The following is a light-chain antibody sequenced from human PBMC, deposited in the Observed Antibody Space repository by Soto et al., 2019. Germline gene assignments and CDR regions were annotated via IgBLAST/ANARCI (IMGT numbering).Light chain of an antibody. CDR2: DVS. CDR3: CSYADSYTPDML. Sequence: QSALTQPRSVSGSPGQSVTISCTGTSSDVGNYNYVSWYQQHPGKAPKLMISDVSKRPSGVPDRFSGSKSDNTASLTISGLQAEDEADYYCCSYADSYTPDMLFGGGTKLTVL. J-gene: IGLJ2*01. V-gene: IGLV2-11*01. CDR1: SSDVGNYNY.